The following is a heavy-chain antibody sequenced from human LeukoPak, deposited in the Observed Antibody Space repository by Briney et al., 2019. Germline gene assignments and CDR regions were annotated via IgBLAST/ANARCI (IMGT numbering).Heavy chain of an antibody. Sequence: GGSLRLSCAASGFTFSNYWMAWVRQAPGKGPEWVANINLDGSQKYYVDSVKGRFTISRDNAENSLYLQMNSLKTEDTAVYYCTTGLYYDSSGYSHSDYWGQGTLVTVSS. V-gene: IGHV3-7*03. D-gene: IGHD3-22*01. CDR2: INLDGSQK. CDR1: GFTFSNYW. J-gene: IGHJ4*02. CDR3: TTGLYYDSSGYSHSDY.